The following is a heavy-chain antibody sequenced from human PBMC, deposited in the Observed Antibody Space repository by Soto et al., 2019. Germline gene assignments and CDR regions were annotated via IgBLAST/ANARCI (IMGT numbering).Heavy chain of an antibody. V-gene: IGHV4-30-4*01. J-gene: IGHJ6*02. CDR2: IYYSGST. D-gene: IGHD2-15*01. CDR3: ARVEKVVAANSWGYGMDV. CDR1: GGSISSGAYY. Sequence: SETLSLTCTVSGGSISSGAYYWGWIRQPPGKGLEWIGYIYYSGSTYYNPSLKSRVTISVDTSKNQFSLKLSSVTAADTAVYYCARVEKVVAANSWGYGMDVWGQGTTVTVSS.